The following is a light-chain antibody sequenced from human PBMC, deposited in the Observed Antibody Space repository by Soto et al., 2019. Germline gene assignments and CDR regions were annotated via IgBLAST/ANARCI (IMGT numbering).Light chain of an antibody. CDR2: EVS. CDR1: SSDVGGYNY. J-gene: IGLJ1*01. V-gene: IGLV2-14*01. Sequence: QSVLTQPASVSGSPGQSITISCTGTSSDVGGYNYVSWYQQHPGKAPKLMIYEVSNRPSGVSNRFSGSKSGNTASLTISGLQAEDEADYYCSSYTSSSNYVLGPGTKVTVL. CDR3: SSYTSSSNYV.